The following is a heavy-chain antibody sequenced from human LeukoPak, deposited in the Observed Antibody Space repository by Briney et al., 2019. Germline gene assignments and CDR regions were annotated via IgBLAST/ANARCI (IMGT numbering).Heavy chain of an antibody. CDR1: GGSISSYY. CDR3: ARMLRGYNYGYEVYNWFDP. Sequence: SETLSLTCTASGGSISSYYWSWIRQPPGKGLEWIGYIYYSGSTNYNPSLKSRVTISVDTSKNQFSLKLSSVTAADTAVYYCARMLRGYNYGYEVYNWFDPWGQGTLVTVSS. D-gene: IGHD5-18*01. J-gene: IGHJ5*02. V-gene: IGHV4-59*12. CDR2: IYYSGST.